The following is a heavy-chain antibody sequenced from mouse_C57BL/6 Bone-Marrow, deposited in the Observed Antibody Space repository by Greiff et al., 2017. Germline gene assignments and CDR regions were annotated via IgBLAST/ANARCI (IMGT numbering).Heavy chain of an antibody. CDR1: GYAFSSYW. CDR3: ARCPSTVVATEAMDY. Sequence: VQLQQSGAELVKPGASVKISCKASGYAFSSYWVDWVKQRPGKGLEWIGQIYPGDGDTNYNGKFKGKATLTADKSSSTAYMQLSSLTSEDSAVYFCARCPSTVVATEAMDYWGQGTSVTVSS. V-gene: IGHV1-80*01. J-gene: IGHJ4*01. CDR2: IYPGDGDT. D-gene: IGHD1-1*01.